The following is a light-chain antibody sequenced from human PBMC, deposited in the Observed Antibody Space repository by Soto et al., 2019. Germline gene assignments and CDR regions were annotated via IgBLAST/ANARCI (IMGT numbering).Light chain of an antibody. V-gene: IGKV3-20*01. Sequence: EIVLTQSPGTLSLSPGDRATLSCSASQTVSSSYLAWYQQKPGQAPRLLIYGASSRATGIPDRFSGSGSGTDFTLTISRLEPEDFAVYYCQQYGSSPRTFGQGTRLEIK. CDR3: QQYGSSPRT. CDR2: GAS. J-gene: IGKJ5*01. CDR1: QTVSSSY.